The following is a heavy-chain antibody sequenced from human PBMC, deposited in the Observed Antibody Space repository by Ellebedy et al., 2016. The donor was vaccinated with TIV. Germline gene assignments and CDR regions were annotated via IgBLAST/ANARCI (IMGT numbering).Heavy chain of an antibody. CDR3: ARDPVGVGPAFDV. Sequence: GESLKISCVASGFIFSSYYMTWVRQAPGKGLEWISYISGSGGMMDHADSVKCRFTISRDNSKDTLFLQMNSLRAEDTAIYFCARDPVGVGPAFDVWGQGTMVTVSS. V-gene: IGHV3-48*03. D-gene: IGHD4-23*01. CDR2: ISGSGGMM. J-gene: IGHJ3*01. CDR1: GFIFSSYY.